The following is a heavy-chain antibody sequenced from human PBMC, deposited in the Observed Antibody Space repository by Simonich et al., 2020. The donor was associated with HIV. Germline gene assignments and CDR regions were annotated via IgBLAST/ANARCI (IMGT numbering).Heavy chain of an antibody. CDR2: VNPNSGGT. D-gene: IGHD1-26*01. Sequence: QVQLVQSGAEVKKPGASVKVSCKASGYTFTDWNIHWVRQAPGQGLEWMGRVNPNSGGTDDLQKFQGRVTMTRDTSITTAYMQLSRLRSDDTAVYYCATHGPGSYSSALDIWGQGTMVTVSS. J-gene: IGHJ3*02. CDR1: GYTFTDWN. V-gene: IGHV1-2*06. CDR3: ATHGPGSYSSALDI.